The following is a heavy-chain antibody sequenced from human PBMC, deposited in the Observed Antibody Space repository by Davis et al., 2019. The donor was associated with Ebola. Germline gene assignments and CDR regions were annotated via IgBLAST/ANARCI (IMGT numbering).Heavy chain of an antibody. CDR2: ISAYNGNT. CDR1: GYTFTSYG. CDR3: ATVTYYYDSSGYYSHAFDI. Sequence: ASVKVSCKASGYTFTSYGISWVRQAPGQGLEWMGWISAYNGNTNYAQKFQGRVTMTEDTSTDTAYMELSSLRSEDTAVYYCATVTYYYDSSGYYSHAFDIWGQGTMVTVSS. J-gene: IGHJ3*02. V-gene: IGHV1-18*01. D-gene: IGHD3-22*01.